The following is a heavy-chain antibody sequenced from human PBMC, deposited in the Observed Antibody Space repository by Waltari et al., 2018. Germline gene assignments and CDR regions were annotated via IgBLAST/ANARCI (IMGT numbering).Heavy chain of an antibody. CDR1: GGSISSSSYY. V-gene: IGHV4-39*01. CDR3: ARIRLWLLGWFDP. D-gene: IGHD5-18*01. Sequence: QLQLQESGPGLVKPSATLSLTCTVSGGSISSSSYYWGWIRQPPGKGLEWIGSIYYSGSTYYNPSLKSRVTISVDTSKNQFSLKLSSVTAADTAVYYCARIRLWLLGWFDPWGQGTLVTVSS. J-gene: IGHJ5*02. CDR2: IYYSGST.